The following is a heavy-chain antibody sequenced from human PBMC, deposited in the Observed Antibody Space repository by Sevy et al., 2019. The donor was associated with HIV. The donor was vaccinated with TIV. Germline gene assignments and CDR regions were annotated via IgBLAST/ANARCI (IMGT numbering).Heavy chain of an antibody. D-gene: IGHD3-22*01. Sequence: GGSLRLSCAASGFTFSIYAMSWVRQAPGKGLEWVSVISITGGSTYYADSVKGRFTISRDNSKNTLYLQMNTLRAEDTAVYYCAKALNPALESMIEVIFRSLKGFDVWGQGTMVTVSS. V-gene: IGHV3-23*01. CDR2: ISITGGST. CDR3: AKALNPALESMIEVIFRSLKGFDV. J-gene: IGHJ3*01. CDR1: GFTFSIYA.